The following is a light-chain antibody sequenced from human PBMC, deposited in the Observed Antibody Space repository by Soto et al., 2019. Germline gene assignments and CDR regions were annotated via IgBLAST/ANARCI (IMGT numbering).Light chain of an antibody. V-gene: IGLV1-51*01. J-gene: IGLJ2*01. Sequence: QSVLTQPPSVSAAPGQTVTISCSGSSSNIGNNYVSWYQQLPGTAPKLLIYDNNKRPSGIPDRFSGSKSGTSATLGITGLQTGDEADYYCGTWDSSLSARVFGGRTKLTVL. CDR3: GTWDSSLSARV. CDR2: DNN. CDR1: SSNIGNNY.